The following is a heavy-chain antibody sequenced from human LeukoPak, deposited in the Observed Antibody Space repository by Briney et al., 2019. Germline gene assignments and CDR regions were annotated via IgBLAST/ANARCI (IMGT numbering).Heavy chain of an antibody. CDR2: INPSGGST. CDR1: GYTFTSYY. J-gene: IGHJ3*02. CDR3: ASDDYGSNGYRTDAFDI. Sequence: ASVKVSCKASGYTFTSYYMHWVRQAPGQGLEWMGIINPSGGSTSYAQKFQGRVTMTRDTSTSTVYMELSSLRSEDTAVYYCASDDYGSNGYRTDAFDIWGQGTMVTVSS. D-gene: IGHD3-22*01. V-gene: IGHV1-46*01.